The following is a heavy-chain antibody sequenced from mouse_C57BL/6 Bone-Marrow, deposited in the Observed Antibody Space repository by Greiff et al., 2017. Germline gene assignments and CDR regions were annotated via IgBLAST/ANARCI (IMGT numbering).Heavy chain of an antibody. CDR2: IYPRAGST. CDR1: GYTFTSYD. CDR3: ANGYYGSSSAWFAD. V-gene: IGHV1-85*01. J-gene: IGHJ3*01. Sequence: VQLQQSGPELVKPGASVTLSCKASGYTFTSYDINWVKQRPGQGLEWIGWIYPRAGSTQYNEKFKGKATLTVDTSSSTAYMELHSLTSEDSAVYFCANGYYGSSSAWFADWGQGTLVTVSA. D-gene: IGHD1-1*01.